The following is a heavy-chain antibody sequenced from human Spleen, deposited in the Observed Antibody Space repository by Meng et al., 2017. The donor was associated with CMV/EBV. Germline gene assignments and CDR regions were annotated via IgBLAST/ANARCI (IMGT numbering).Heavy chain of an antibody. CDR3: AREVVVLSRLDV. CDR2: IYYTGTT. D-gene: IGHD2-15*01. Sequence: SETLSLTCTVSGGSIISSSYYWGWIRQSPGKGLEWIGSIYYTGTTYYNPSLKSRVTISVDTSKNQFSLKLSSMTAADTAVYYCAREVVVLSRLDVWGQGTTVTVSS. CDR1: GGSIISSSYY. V-gene: IGHV4-39*07. J-gene: IGHJ6*02.